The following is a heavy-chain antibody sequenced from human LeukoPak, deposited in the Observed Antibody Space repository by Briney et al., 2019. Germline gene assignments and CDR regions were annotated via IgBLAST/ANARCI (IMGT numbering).Heavy chain of an antibody. CDR3: ATRGGRYCSSTSCYPTSGYYFDY. Sequence: GGSLRLSCAASGFTFSSYDMSWVREAPGKGLEWVSAISGSGGSTYCADSVKGRFTISRDNSKNTLYLQMNSLRAEDTAVYYCATRGGRYCSSTSCYPTSGYYFDYWGQGTLVTVSS. J-gene: IGHJ4*02. CDR2: ISGSGGST. V-gene: IGHV3-23*01. CDR1: GFTFSSYD. D-gene: IGHD2-2*01.